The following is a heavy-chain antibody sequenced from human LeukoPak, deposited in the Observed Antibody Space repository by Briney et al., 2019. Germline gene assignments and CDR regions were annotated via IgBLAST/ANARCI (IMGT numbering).Heavy chain of an antibody. CDR3: VCGYNPAH. V-gene: IGHV3-30*03. CDR1: GFTFSSYV. Sequence: QPGGSLRLSCAASGFTFSSYVMHWVRQAPGKGLEWVAVISYDGSNKYYADSVKGRFTISRDNSKNTLYLQMNSLRAEDTAVYYCVCGYNPAHWGQGTLVTVSS. D-gene: IGHD5-24*01. J-gene: IGHJ4*02. CDR2: ISYDGSNK.